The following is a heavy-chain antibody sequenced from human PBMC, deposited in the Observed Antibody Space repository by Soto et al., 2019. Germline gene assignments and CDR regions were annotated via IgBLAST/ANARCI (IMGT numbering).Heavy chain of an antibody. Sequence: QVQLQQWGAGLLKPSETLSLTCAVYGGSFSGYYWTWIRQPPGTGLEWIGEINHSGSTNYNPSLKRRVTISVYTSKNQFSLKLTSVTAADPAVYYFARDKITGLFDYWGQGTLVTVSS. D-gene: IGHD2-8*02. CDR2: INHSGST. CDR1: GGSFSGYY. J-gene: IGHJ4*02. V-gene: IGHV4-34*01. CDR3: ARDKITGLFDY.